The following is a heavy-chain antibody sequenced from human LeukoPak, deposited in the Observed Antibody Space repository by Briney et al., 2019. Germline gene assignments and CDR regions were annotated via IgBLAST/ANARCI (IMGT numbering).Heavy chain of an antibody. V-gene: IGHV3-30-3*01. CDR2: ISYDGSNK. D-gene: IGHD3-16*02. J-gene: IGHJ4*02. CDR3: ARGVQEGYDYVWGSYRPKPFFDY. CDR1: GFTFSSYA. Sequence: GGSLILSCAASGFTFSSYAMHWVRQAPGKGLEWVAIISYDGSNKYYADSVKGRFTISRDNSKNTLYLQMNSLRAEDTAVYYCARGVQEGYDYVWGSYRPKPFFDYWGQGTLVTVSS.